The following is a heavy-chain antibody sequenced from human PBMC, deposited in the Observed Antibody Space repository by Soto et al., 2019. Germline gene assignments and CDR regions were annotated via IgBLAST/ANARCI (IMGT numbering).Heavy chain of an antibody. Sequence: ESLKLSCQASGYSFLNYWIVWVRQMPGKGLEWMAIINPGNSETRYSPAFQGQVTISADKSITTTYLQWDSLKASDTDMYFCARPHNNYVASWGQGTLVTVSS. CDR1: GYSFLNYW. CDR2: INPGNSET. CDR3: ARPHNNYVAS. D-gene: IGHD2-21*01. V-gene: IGHV5-51*01. J-gene: IGHJ4*02.